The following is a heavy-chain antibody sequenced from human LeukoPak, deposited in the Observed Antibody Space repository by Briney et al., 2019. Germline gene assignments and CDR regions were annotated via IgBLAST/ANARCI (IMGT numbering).Heavy chain of an antibody. CDR3: ARLNYYDSGSLTYSFDY. V-gene: IGHV4-31*03. CDR1: GTSISSSTYYY. J-gene: IGHJ4*02. Sequence: SQTLSLTCTVSGTSISSSTYYYWSWIRQHPGEAPEWMGCIYYLDATYYNPSLKSRVSISVAASENQFSLKLTSVTAADTAVYYCARLNYYDSGSLTYSFDYWGQGTLVTVSP. D-gene: IGHD3-10*01. CDR2: IYYLDAT.